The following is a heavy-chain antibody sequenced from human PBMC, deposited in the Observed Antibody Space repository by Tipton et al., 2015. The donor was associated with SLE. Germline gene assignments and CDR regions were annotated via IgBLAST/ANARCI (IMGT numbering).Heavy chain of an antibody. CDR2: IHNSGSI. CDR3: ASRAISGISYFYGIDV. Sequence: GLVKPSETLSLTCTVSGVSISSRSYYWGWIRQPPGKTLEWIGYIHNSGSINYNPSLRSRVIIALDASKNQFSLKLNSVTAADTAVYYCASRAISGISYFYGIDVWGQGTTVTVSS. D-gene: IGHD3-3*02. CDR1: GVSISSRSYY. J-gene: IGHJ6*02. V-gene: IGHV4-61*05.